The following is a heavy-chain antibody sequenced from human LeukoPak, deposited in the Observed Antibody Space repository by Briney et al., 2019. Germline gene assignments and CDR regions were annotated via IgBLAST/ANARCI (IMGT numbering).Heavy chain of an antibody. D-gene: IGHD2-2*03. J-gene: IGHJ6*03. Sequence: GGSLRLSCAASGFTFSSYAMSWVRQAPGKGLEWVSAISGSGGSTYYADSVKGRFTISRDNSKNTLYLQMNSLRAEDTAVYYCAKGGYCSSTSCCFKHYYYMDVWGKGTTVTVSS. CDR1: GFTFSSYA. CDR3: AKGGYCSSTSCCFKHYYYMDV. CDR2: ISGSGGST. V-gene: IGHV3-23*01.